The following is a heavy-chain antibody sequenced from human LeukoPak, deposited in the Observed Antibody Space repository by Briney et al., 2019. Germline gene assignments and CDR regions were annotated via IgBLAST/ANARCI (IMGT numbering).Heavy chain of an antibody. V-gene: IGHV3-23*01. D-gene: IGHD6-19*01. CDR2: ISGNGGRT. Sequence: GGSLRLSCAASGFTFSSYAMSWVRQGPGNGLEWVSAISGNGGRTYYADSVKGRFTTSRDNSKNTLYLQMNSLRADDTAVYYCAKESVAGTSPYIDRWGQGSQVTVSS. CDR1: GFTFSSYA. J-gene: IGHJ4*02. CDR3: AKESVAGTSPYIDR.